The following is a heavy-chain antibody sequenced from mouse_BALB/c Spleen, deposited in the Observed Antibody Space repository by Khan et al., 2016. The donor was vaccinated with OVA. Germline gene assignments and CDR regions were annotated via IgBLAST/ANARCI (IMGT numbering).Heavy chain of an antibody. J-gene: IGHJ2*01. CDR1: GYTFTSYW. CDR2: FNPTSGYT. Sequence: QVQLQQSGAELAKPGASVKMSCKASGYTFTSYWMYWIKQRPGQGLEWIGYFNPTSGYTDYNQKFNDTATLTADKSSSTAYVQLSSMTSDDSAVYYCARDRIDYWGQGTALTVSS. V-gene: IGHV1-7*01. CDR3: ARDRIDY.